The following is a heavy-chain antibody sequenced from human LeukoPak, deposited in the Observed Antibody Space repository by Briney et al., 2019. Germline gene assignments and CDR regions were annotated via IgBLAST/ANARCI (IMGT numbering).Heavy chain of an antibody. V-gene: IGHV4-59*13. CDR1: GGYISSSL. CDR2: TYDGGRG. D-gene: IGHD4-17*01. Sequence: SETLSLTCTVSGGYISSSLWTWIRQGPGKGLELIGFTYDGGRGNYKPSLRSRVDISLDTSKNRYSLRLTSVTAADTGVYYCARLWRPHDYDNWFDHWGQGILVTVSS. J-gene: IGHJ5*02. CDR3: ARLWRPHDYDNWFDH.